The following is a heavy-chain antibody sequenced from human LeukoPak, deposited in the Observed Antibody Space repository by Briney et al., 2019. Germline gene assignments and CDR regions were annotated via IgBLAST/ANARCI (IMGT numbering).Heavy chain of an antibody. CDR3: ARLGRPPPFN. Sequence: GGSLRLSFAASGFSFSTYWMHWVRQAPGKGLVWVSQINPEGISTDYPDSVKGRFTSSRDNATTTVYLQMQSLSAEDPAVYYCARLGRPPPFNWGQGTLVTVSS. CDR1: GFSFSTYW. D-gene: IGHD7-27*01. V-gene: IGHV3-74*01. J-gene: IGHJ4*02. CDR2: INPEGIST.